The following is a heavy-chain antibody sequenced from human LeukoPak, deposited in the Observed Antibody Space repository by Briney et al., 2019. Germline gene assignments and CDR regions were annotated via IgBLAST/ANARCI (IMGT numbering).Heavy chain of an antibody. J-gene: IGHJ6*02. CDR3: STWAFHHGLDV. V-gene: IGHV3-43*02. CDR2: IYGDGGRT. Sequence: SGGSLRLSCAASGFAFADYSMHWVRQIPGKGLECVSHIYGDGGRTFYADSVEGRFTVFRDNAKNSLFLQKDSLTTDGTAFYYCSTWAFHHGLDVWGQGATVIVSS. CDR1: GFAFADYS. D-gene: IGHD1-26*01.